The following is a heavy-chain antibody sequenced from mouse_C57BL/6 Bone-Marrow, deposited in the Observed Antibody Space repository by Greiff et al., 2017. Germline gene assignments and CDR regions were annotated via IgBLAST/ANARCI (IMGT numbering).Heavy chain of an antibody. CDR3: ARGGYGVRWYFYV. D-gene: IGHD1-2*01. V-gene: IGHV1-39*01. Sequence: QLQESGPELVKPGASVKLSCKASGYSFTDYNMNWVKQSNGKSLEWIGVINPNYGSTSYNQKFKGKATLTVDQSSSTAYMQLNSLTSEDSAVYYCARGGYGVRWYFYVWGTGTTVTVSS. CDR1: GYSFTDYN. CDR2: INPNYGST. J-gene: IGHJ1*03.